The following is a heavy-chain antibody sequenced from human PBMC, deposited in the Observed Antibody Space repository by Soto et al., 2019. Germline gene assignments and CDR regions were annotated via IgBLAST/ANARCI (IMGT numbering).Heavy chain of an antibody. CDR2: VRQDGSQK. D-gene: IGHD3-22*01. V-gene: IGHV3-7*01. J-gene: IGHJ3*01. CDR3: ARVYYDSRGPTKYRAFDF. CDR1: GFTFSSYW. Sequence: PGGSLRLSCEASGFTFSSYWMSWVRQAPGKGLEWVANVRQDGSQKYLVDSVKGRFTISRDNAKNSLYLQMNSLRAEDTAVYYCARVYYDSRGPTKYRAFDFWGQGTMVTVSS.